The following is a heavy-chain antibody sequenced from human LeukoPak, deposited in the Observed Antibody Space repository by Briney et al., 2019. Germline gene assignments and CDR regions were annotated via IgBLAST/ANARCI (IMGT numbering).Heavy chain of an antibody. CDR1: GYTLTELS. CDR2: FDPEDGET. D-gene: IGHD2-15*01. V-gene: IGHV1-24*01. CDR3: ARGGGEGYD. J-gene: IGHJ4*02. Sequence: ASVKVSCKVSGYTLTELSMHWVRQAPGKGLEWMGGFDPEDGETIYAQKFQGRVTMTRNTSISTAYMELSSLRSEDTAVYYCARGGGEGYDWGQGTLVTVSS.